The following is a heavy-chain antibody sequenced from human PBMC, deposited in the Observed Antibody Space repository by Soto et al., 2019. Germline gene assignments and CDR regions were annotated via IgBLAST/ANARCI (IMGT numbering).Heavy chain of an antibody. CDR1: GYSFTSYW. Sequence: PGESLKISCKGSGYSFTSYWIGWVRQMPGKGLEWMGIIYPGDSDTRYSPSFQGQVTISADKSISTAYLQWSSLKASDTAVYYCARLEYYYDSSGYYFPDYWGQGTLVTVS. CDR3: ARLEYYYDSSGYYFPDY. V-gene: IGHV5-51*01. D-gene: IGHD3-22*01. CDR2: IYPGDSDT. J-gene: IGHJ4*02.